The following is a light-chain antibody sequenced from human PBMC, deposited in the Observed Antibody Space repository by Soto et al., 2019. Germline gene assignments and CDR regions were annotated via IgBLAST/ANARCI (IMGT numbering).Light chain of an antibody. V-gene: IGKV3D-15*01. CDR2: GAS. CDR1: QSVRSSY. Sequence: EIVLTQSPGTLSLSPGERATLSCRASQSVRSSYLAWYQQKPGQAPRLLIYGASTRATGTPARFSGSGSGTEFTLTISSLQSEDFAAYFCQHYNNWPLTFGGGTKVDIK. J-gene: IGKJ4*01. CDR3: QHYNNWPLT.